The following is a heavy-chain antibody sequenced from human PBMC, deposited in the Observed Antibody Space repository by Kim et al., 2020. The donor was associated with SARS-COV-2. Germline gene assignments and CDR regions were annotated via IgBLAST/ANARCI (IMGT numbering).Heavy chain of an antibody. Sequence: SETLSLTCTVSGGSISSGGYYWSWIRQHPGKGLEWIGYIYYSGSTYYNPSLKSRVTISVDTSKNQFSLKLSSVTAADTAVYCCARFSWSYGDWYWGQGTIVTVSS. V-gene: IGHV4-31*03. J-gene: IGHJ3*01. CDR3: ARFSWSYGDWY. D-gene: IGHD3-10*01. CDR1: GGSISSGGYY. CDR2: IYYSGST.